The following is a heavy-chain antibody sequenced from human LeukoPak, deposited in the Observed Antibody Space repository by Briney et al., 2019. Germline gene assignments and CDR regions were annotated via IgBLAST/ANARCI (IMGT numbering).Heavy chain of an antibody. Sequence: GASVKVSCKASGYTFTSYGISWVRRAPGQGLEWMGWISAYNGNTNYAQKLQGRVTMTTDTSTSTAYMELRSLRSDDTAVYYCARVVGELRYFDWSPRGDFDYWGQGTLVTVSS. CDR2: ISAYNGNT. V-gene: IGHV1-18*01. CDR1: GYTFTSYG. J-gene: IGHJ4*02. CDR3: ARVVGELRYFDWSPRGDFDY. D-gene: IGHD3-9*01.